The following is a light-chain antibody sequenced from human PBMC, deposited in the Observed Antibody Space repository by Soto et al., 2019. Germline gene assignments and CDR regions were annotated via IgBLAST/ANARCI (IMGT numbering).Light chain of an antibody. CDR3: QQYNSWPLT. CDR1: RVVAGA. CDR2: DIF. V-gene: IGKV3D-15*01. Sequence: EIVMTQSPATLSVSPGEKPTPSSRPSRVVAGALAWYHQKPAQAPGLVIYDIFTRATGVPTRISGSGSGTEFTLTISSLQSEDFAVYYCQQYNSWPLTFGGGTKVEIK. J-gene: IGKJ4*01.